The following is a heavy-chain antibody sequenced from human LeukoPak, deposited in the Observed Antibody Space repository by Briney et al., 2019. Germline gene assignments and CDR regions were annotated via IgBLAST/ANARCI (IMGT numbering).Heavy chain of an antibody. CDR3: ARSGDYYYYMDV. CDR2: ISSSGSTI. CDR1: GFTFSSYE. J-gene: IGHJ6*03. D-gene: IGHD6-25*01. Sequence: GGSLRLSCAASGFTFSSYEMNWVRKAPGKGLEWVSYISSSGSTIYYADSVKGRFTISRDNAKNSLYLQMNSLRAEDTAVYYCARSGDYYYYMDVWGKGTTVTISS. V-gene: IGHV3-48*03.